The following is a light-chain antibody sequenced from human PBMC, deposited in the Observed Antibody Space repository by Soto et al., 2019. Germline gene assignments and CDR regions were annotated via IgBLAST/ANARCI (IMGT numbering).Light chain of an antibody. CDR3: QVWDRSSDHVV. Sequence: SYELTQPPSMSVAPGETARITCAGDNIGSKSVHWFQQKSGRAPVLVISYDTDRPSGIPERFSGSNYGNPATLTISRVAVGDEADYYCQVWDRSSDHVVFGGGTQLTVL. J-gene: IGLJ2*01. CDR2: YDT. V-gene: IGLV3-21*04. CDR1: NIGSKS.